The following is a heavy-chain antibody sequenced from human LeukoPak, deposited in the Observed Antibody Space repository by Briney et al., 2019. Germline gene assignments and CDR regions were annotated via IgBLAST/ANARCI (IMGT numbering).Heavy chain of an antibody. D-gene: IGHD2-2*01. CDR2: MNPNSGNT. Sequence: ASVKVSCKASGYTFTSSDINWVRQAPGQGLEWMGWMNPNSGNTGYAQKFQGRVTMTRNTSITTAYMELSSLRSEDTAVYYCARGGLQSSSTFDYWGQGTLVTVSS. J-gene: IGHJ4*02. CDR3: ARGGLQSSSTFDY. V-gene: IGHV1-8*01. CDR1: GYTFTSSD.